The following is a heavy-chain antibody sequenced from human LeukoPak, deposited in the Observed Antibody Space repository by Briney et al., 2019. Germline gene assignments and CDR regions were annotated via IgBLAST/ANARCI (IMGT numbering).Heavy chain of an antibody. Sequence: SETLSLTCAVYGGSFSGYYWSWIRQPPGKGLEWIGEINHSGSTNYNPSIKSRVTISVDTSKNQFSLKLSSVTAADTAVYYCARGRGYSGSLHYWGQGTLVTVSS. D-gene: IGHD1-26*01. CDR2: INHSGST. J-gene: IGHJ4*02. V-gene: IGHV4-34*01. CDR1: GGSFSGYY. CDR3: ARGRGYSGSLHY.